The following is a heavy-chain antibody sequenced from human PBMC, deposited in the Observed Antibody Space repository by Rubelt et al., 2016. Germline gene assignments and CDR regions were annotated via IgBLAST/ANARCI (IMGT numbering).Heavy chain of an antibody. CDR3: AKNFVGATTPGIYYYGMDV. Sequence: SSYGMHWVRQAPGKGLEWVAVIWYDGSNKYYADSVKGRFTISRDNSKNTLYLQMNSLRAEDTAVYYCAKNFVGATTPGIYYYGMDVWGQGTTVTVS. J-gene: IGHJ6*02. CDR2: IWYDGSNK. CDR1: SSYG. D-gene: IGHD1-26*01. V-gene: IGHV3-33*06.